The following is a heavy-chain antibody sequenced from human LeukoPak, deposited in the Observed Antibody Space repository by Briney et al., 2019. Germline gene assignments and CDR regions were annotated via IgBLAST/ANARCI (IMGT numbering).Heavy chain of an antibody. CDR1: GDSISSYS. Sequence: SETLSLTCTVSGDSISSYSWSWIRQPPGKGLEWIGYVYYSGSTNYNPSLKSRVTISVDTSKIQFSLKLSSVTAADTAVYYCARAIDSSGWSIYYFDYWGQGTLVTVSS. CDR3: ARAIDSSGWSIYYFDY. J-gene: IGHJ4*02. CDR2: VYYSGST. V-gene: IGHV4-59*01. D-gene: IGHD6-19*01.